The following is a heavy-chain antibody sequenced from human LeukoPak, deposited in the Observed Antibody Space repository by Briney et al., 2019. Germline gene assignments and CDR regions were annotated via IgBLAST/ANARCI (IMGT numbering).Heavy chain of an antibody. CDR1: GYTFTGYY. D-gene: IGHD3-22*01. CDR3: AREYTTEYYYDSSGYPVHWFDP. V-gene: IGHV1-2*02. CDR2: INPNSGAT. Sequence: GASVKVSCKASGYTFTGYYMHWVRQAPGQGLEWMGWINPNSGATNYAQKFQGRVTVTRDTSISTAYMELSSLRSDDTAVYYCAREYTTEYYYDSSGYPVHWFDPWGQGTLVTVSS. J-gene: IGHJ5*02.